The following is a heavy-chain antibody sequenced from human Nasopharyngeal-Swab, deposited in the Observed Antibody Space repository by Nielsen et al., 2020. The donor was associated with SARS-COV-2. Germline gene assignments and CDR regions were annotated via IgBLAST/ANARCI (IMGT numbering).Heavy chain of an antibody. CDR3: VRDDGDVPGITGSGPPGVF. V-gene: IGHV1-2*06. D-gene: IGHD6-13*01. CDR1: GYFFTDYY. J-gene: IGHJ4*02. CDR2: INPYSGDT. Sequence: ASVKVSCKASGYFFTDYYMHWVRQAPGQGLEWMGRINPYSGDTKYAQNFQGRVTVTRDTSINKVYVELSSLTSDDTAVYYCVRDDGDVPGITGSGPPGVFWGQGTLVTVSS.